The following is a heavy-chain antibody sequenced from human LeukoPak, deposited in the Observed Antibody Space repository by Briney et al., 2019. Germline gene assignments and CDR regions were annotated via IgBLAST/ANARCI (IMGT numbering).Heavy chain of an antibody. Sequence: GASVKVFCKASGYTFTSYYMHWVRQAPGQGLEWMGIINPSGGSTSYAQKFQGRVTMTRDTSTSTVYMELSSLRSEDTAVYYCARGDYDYVWGSYRYFDYWGQGTLVTVSS. J-gene: IGHJ4*02. D-gene: IGHD3-16*02. CDR2: INPSGGST. V-gene: IGHV1-46*01. CDR3: ARGDYDYVWGSYRYFDY. CDR1: GYTFTSYY.